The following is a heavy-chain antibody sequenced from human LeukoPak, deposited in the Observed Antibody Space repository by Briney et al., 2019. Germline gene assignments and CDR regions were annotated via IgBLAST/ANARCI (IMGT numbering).Heavy chain of an antibody. CDR3: ASALWFGELLLYYFDY. CDR2: IIPILGIA. V-gene: IGHV1-69*04. CDR1: GGTFSSYA. Sequence: ASVKVSCKASGGTFSSYAISWVRQAPGQGLEWMGRIIPILGIANYAQKFQGRVTITADKSTSTAYMELSSLRSEDTAVYYCASALWFGELLLYYFDYWGQGTLVTVSS. J-gene: IGHJ4*02. D-gene: IGHD3-10*01.